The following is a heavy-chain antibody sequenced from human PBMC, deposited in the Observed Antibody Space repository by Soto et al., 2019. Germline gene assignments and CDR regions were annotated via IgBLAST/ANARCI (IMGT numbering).Heavy chain of an antibody. CDR1: GGSITPYY. Sequence: SETLSLTCTVSGGSITPYYWSWVRQFPGEGLEWIGYIYYSGNTNYNPSLKSRVTISVDTSKNQFSLKLSSVTAADTAVYYCATQIAAAGRPYYYYGMDVWGQGTTVTVSS. D-gene: IGHD6-13*01. V-gene: IGHV4-59*01. CDR2: IYYSGNT. CDR3: ATQIAAAGRPYYYYGMDV. J-gene: IGHJ6*02.